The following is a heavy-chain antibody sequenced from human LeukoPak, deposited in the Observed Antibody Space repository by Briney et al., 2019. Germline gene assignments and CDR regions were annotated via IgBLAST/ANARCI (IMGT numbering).Heavy chain of an antibody. D-gene: IGHD2-15*01. CDR1: GFTFSNYA. J-gene: IGHJ2*01. V-gene: IGHV3-23*01. Sequence: GGSLRLSCAASGFTFSNYAMSWVRQAPGKGLEWVSGISDSGGNTHYADSVRGRFTISRDNSKNTLYLQMNSLRAADAAVYYCARNPLGYCSGGSCYSSWYFDLWGRGTLVTVSS. CDR2: ISDSGGNT. CDR3: ARNPLGYCSGGSCYSSWYFDL.